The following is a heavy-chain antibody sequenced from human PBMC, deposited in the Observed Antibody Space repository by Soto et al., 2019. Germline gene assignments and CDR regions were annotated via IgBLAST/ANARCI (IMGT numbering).Heavy chain of an antibody. CDR2: ISSSSSTI. CDR3: ARDDFWSGYYMGVDY. CDR1: GFTFSSYS. D-gene: IGHD3-3*01. V-gene: IGHV3-48*01. Sequence: EVQLVESGGGLVQPGGSLRLSCAASGFTFSSYSMNWVRQAPGKGLEWVSYISSSSSTIYYADSVKGRFTISRDNAKNSLYRQRNSLRAEDTAVYYCARDDFWSGYYMGVDYWGQGTLVTVSS. J-gene: IGHJ4*02.